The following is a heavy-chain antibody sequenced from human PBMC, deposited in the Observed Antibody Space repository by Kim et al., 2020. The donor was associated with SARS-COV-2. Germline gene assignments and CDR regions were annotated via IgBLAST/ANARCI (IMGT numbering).Heavy chain of an antibody. V-gene: IGHV1-18*01. D-gene: IGHD1-26*01. CDR3: ARATSVSYHAGLDY. J-gene: IGHJ4*02. CDR1: GYTFTSYG. CDR2: ISAYNGNT. Sequence: ASVKVSCKASGYTFTSYGLSWVRQAPGQGLEWMGWISAYNGNTNYAQNLQDRVTMTTDTSTNSAYIELRSLRSDDSAVYYCARATSVSYHAGLDYWGQGTLVSVSS.